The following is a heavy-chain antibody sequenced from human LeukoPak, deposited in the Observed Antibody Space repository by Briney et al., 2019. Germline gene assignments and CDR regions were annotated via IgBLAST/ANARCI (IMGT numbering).Heavy chain of an antibody. CDR3: AGSYGDYVGINWYFDL. CDR2: ISSSSSYT. Sequence: GRSLRLFRAASGFTFSDYCMSWIRQAPGKGLEWVSSISSSSSYTNYADSVKGRFTISRDNAENSLYLQMNSLRAEDTAVYYCAGSYGDYVGINWYFDLWGRGTLVTVSS. V-gene: IGHV3-11*03. J-gene: IGHJ2*01. CDR1: GFTFSDYC. D-gene: IGHD4-17*01.